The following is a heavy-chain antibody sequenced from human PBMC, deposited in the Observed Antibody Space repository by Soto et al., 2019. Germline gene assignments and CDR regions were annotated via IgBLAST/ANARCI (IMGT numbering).Heavy chain of an antibody. CDR3: ARDYYDFWSGYYRNYYYYGMDV. V-gene: IGHV3-33*01. J-gene: IGHJ6*02. Sequence: GGSLRLSCAASGFTFSSYGMHWVRQAPGKGLEWVAVIWYDGSNKYYADSVKGRFTISRDNSKNTLYLQMNSLRAEDTAVYYCARDYYDFWSGYYRNYYYYGMDVWGQGTTVTVSS. CDR1: GFTFSSYG. CDR2: IWYDGSNK. D-gene: IGHD3-3*01.